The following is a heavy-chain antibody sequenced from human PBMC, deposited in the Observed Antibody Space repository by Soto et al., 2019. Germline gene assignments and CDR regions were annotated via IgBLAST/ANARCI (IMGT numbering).Heavy chain of an antibody. CDR1: GYTFTSYG. D-gene: IGHD5-18*01. CDR2: ISAYNGNT. V-gene: IGHV1-18*01. J-gene: IGHJ3*02. CDR3: ARDVRGYSYGQTAFDI. Sequence: ASVKVSCKASGYTFTSYGISWVRQAPGQGLEWMGWISAYNGNTNYAQKLQGRVTMTTDTSTSTAYMELRSLRSDDTAVYYCARDVRGYSYGQTAFDIWGQGTMVTVSS.